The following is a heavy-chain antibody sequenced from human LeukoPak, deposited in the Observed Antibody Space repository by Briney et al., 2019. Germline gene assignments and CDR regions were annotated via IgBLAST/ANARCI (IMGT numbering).Heavy chain of an antibody. D-gene: IGHD2-8*02. CDR1: GYRFTSYW. Sequence: PGESLKISCKGSGYRFTSYWIGWVRQMPGKGLEWMGIIYPADSDTTYSPSSQGQVTISADKSISTAYLQWSSLKASDTAMYYCARRLVGHYFDYWGQGTLVTVSS. V-gene: IGHV5-51*01. J-gene: IGHJ4*02. CDR2: IYPADSDT. CDR3: ARRLVGHYFDY.